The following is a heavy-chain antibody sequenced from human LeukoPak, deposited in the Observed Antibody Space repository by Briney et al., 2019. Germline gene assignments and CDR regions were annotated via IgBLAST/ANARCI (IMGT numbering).Heavy chain of an antibody. J-gene: IGHJ4*02. Sequence: GGSLRLSCAASGFTFVTYWMHWVRQAPGKGLVWVSRIHSDGIGTSYADSVRGRFTISRDNAKDTVYLQMNSPRAEDTAVYYCARDQGSFDYWGQGTLVTVSS. CDR1: GFTFVTYW. CDR3: ARDQGSFDY. CDR2: IHSDGIGT. V-gene: IGHV3-74*01.